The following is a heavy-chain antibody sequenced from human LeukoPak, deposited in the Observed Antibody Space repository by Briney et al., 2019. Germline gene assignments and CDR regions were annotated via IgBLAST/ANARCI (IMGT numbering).Heavy chain of an antibody. CDR2: IYYSGST. CDR1: GGSISSYY. J-gene: IGHJ6*03. Sequence: SETLSLTCTVSGGSISSYYWSWIRQPPGKGLEWIGYIYYSGSTNYNPSLKSRVTISVDTSKNQFSLKLSSVTAADTAVYYCARGVTGADLYYYYYYMDVWGKGTTVTVSS. D-gene: IGHD1-20*01. V-gene: IGHV4-59*01. CDR3: ARGVTGADLYYYYYYMDV.